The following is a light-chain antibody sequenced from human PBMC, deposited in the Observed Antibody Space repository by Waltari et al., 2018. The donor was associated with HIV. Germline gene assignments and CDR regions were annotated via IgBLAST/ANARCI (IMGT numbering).Light chain of an antibody. CDR2: GE. J-gene: IGLJ1*01. Sequence: QSALTQEASVSGTVGQKVTLSCTGNSNNIGSYAVGWYQQISHGAPKAVMFGESLPSGIPERFSRSKSGTTASLVISGLQPEDEADYYCSTWDDSLSAYVVGDGTKVTVL. V-gene: IGLV1-36*01. CDR1: SNNIGSYA. CDR3: STWDDSLSAYV.